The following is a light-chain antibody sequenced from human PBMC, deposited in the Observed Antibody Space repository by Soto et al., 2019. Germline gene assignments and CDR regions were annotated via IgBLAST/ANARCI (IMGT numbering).Light chain of an antibody. CDR1: QGFSNY. V-gene: IGKV1-27*01. J-gene: IGKJ1*01. Sequence: DIQMTQSPSSLSASVGDRVTITCRASQGFSNYLPWYQQTPGKFPRLLTYAPSTLQSGVPSRFSGSGSGTDFTLTISSLQPEDVATYYCQEYNSAPEAFGQGTKVEIK. CDR2: APS. CDR3: QEYNSAPEA.